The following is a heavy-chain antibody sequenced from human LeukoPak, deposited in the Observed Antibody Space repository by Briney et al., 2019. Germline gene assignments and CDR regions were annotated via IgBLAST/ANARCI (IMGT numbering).Heavy chain of an antibody. Sequence: GGSLRLSCTGSGFNFSNYWMTWVRQAPGKGLEWLANIKQDGSKIYYVDSVKGRFTISRDNARNPLYLQMNSLRAEDTAVYYCARDPPPCTTTTCYTGFDSWGQGTLVTVSS. CDR3: ARDPPPCTTTTCYTGFDS. V-gene: IGHV3-7*01. CDR1: GFNFSNYW. CDR2: IKQDGSKI. J-gene: IGHJ4*02. D-gene: IGHD2-2*02.